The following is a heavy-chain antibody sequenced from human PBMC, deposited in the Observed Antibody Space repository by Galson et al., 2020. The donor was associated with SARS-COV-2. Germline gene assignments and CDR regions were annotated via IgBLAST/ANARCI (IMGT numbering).Heavy chain of an antibody. CDR2: IYWDDDK. V-gene: IGHV2-5*02. J-gene: IGHJ4*02. CDR3: ARSRFEYSSVHYYFDF. Sequence: SGPTLVKPTQTLTLTCSFSGFSLSTSGVGVGWIRQPPGKALEWLALIYWDDDKRYSPSLKNRLTITKDTSKNQVVLTMTDMDPVDTATYYCARSRFEYSSVHYYFDFWGQGTLVTVTS. D-gene: IGHD6-19*01. CDR1: GFSLSTSGVG.